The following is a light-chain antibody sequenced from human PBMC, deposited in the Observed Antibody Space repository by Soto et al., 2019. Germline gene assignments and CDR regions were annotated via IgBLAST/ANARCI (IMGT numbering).Light chain of an antibody. CDR2: DLT. CDR3: SSPTGRCTAVT. J-gene: IGLJ2*01. CDR1: TDDIGFYDY. V-gene: IGLV2-11*01. Sequence: QSALTQPRSVSGSPGQSVTISCTGTTDDIGFYDYVSRYQQYPGRAPKLIIYDLTKRPSGVPDRFSGSKSGNTASLTISGLRSEYEADYYGSSPTGRCTAVTLGGGTKLTVL.